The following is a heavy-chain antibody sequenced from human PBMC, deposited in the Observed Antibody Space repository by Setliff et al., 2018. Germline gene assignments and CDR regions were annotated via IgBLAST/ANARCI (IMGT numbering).Heavy chain of an antibody. D-gene: IGHD2-21*01. Sequence: SETLSLTCTVSGGSINSGSYYWSWIRQPAGKGLEWIGRIYTSGSTNYNPFLKSRVTISVDTSKNQFSLKLSSVTAADTAVYFCARTLLLSPYYFVYWGQGTLVTVSS. CDR3: ARTLLLSPYYFVY. V-gene: IGHV4-61*02. CDR1: GGSINSGSYY. J-gene: IGHJ4*02. CDR2: IYTSGST.